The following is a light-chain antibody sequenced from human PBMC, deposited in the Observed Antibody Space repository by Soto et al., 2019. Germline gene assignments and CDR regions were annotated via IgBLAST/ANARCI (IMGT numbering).Light chain of an antibody. CDR3: TSYTSSSTWV. V-gene: IGLV2-14*01. CDR2: EVS. J-gene: IGLJ3*02. Sequence: QSALTQPASVSGSPGQSITISCTGTSGDVGGYNYVSRYQQHPDKAPKLMIYEVSNRPSGVSNRFSSSKSGNTASLTISGLQAEDEADYYCTSYTSSSTWVFGGGTKLTVL. CDR1: SGDVGGYNY.